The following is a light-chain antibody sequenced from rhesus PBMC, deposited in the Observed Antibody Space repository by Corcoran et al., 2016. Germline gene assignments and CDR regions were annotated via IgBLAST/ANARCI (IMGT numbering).Light chain of an antibody. CDR3: SSYASSSTFI. J-gene: IGLJ1*01. CDR2: EVS. CDR1: SSDIGGYNR. V-gene: IGLV2-13*03. Sequence: QVAPTQSPSVSGSPGQSVTISCTGTSSDIGGYNRVSWYQQHPGKAPKLMIYEVSKRPSGVSDRFSGSKSGNTASLTISGLQAEDEAGYYCSSYASSSTFIFGAGTRLTVL.